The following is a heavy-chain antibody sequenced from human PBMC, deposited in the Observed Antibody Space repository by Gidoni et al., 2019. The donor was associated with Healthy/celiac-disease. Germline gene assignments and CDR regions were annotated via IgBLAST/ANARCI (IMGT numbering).Heavy chain of an antibody. CDR1: GFTFRSYS. CDR3: ARGDNWFDP. Sequence: EVRLVEPGGGLVKPGGYLHLVWAGYGFTFRSYSMNWVSQAPGKGLEWVSSISSSSSYIYYADSVKCRFTISRDNAKNSLYLQMNSLRAEDTAVYYCARGDNWFDPWGQGTLVTVSS. V-gene: IGHV3-21*01. J-gene: IGHJ5*02. CDR2: ISSSSSYI.